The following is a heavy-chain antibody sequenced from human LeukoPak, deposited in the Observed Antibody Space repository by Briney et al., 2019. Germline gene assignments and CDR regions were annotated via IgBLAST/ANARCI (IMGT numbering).Heavy chain of an antibody. CDR1: GGTFSSYA. CDR3: ASYVGTGYYFDY. D-gene: IGHD1-1*01. V-gene: IGHV1-69*04. CDR2: IIPILGIA. J-gene: IGHJ4*02. Sequence: SVKVSCKASGGTFSSYAISWVRQAPGQGLEWMGRIIPILGIANYAQKFQGRVTITADKSTSTAYMELSSLRSEDTAVYYCASYVGTGYYFDYWGQGTLVTVSS.